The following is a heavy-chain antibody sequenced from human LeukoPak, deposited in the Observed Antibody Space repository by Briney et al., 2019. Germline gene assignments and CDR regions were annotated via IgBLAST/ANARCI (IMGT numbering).Heavy chain of an antibody. D-gene: IGHD4-11*01. Sequence: PSETLSLTCAVYGGSFSGYYWSWIRQPPGKGLEWIGEINHSGSTNYNPSLKSRVTISVDTSKNQFSLKLSSVTAADTAVYYCARGEGTVTYSFDYWGQGTLVTVSS. CDR1: GGSFSGYY. J-gene: IGHJ4*02. CDR2: INHSGST. V-gene: IGHV4-34*01. CDR3: ARGEGTVTYSFDY.